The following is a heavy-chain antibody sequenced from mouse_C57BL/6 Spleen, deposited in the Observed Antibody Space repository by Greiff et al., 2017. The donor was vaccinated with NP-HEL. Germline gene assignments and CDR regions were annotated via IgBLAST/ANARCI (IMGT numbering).Heavy chain of an antibody. Sequence: VQLQESGPELVKPGASVKISCKASGYAFSSSWMNWVKQRPGKGLEWIGRIYPGDGDTNYNGKFKGKATLTADKSSSTAYMQLSSLTSEDSAVYFCALDSSGYYFDYWGQGTTLTVSS. D-gene: IGHD3-2*02. CDR2: IYPGDGDT. CDR3: ALDSSGYYFDY. CDR1: GYAFSSSW. V-gene: IGHV1-82*01. J-gene: IGHJ2*01.